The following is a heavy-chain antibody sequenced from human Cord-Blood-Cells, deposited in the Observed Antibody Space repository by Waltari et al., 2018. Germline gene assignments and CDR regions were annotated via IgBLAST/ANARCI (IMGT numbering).Heavy chain of an antibody. D-gene: IGHD2-2*01. CDR2: IYLSGRT. Sequence: QVQLQESGPGLVKPSETLSLTCTVSGYSISSGYYWGWIRQPPGKGLEWIGSIYLSGRTYYNPSLKSRITIAVDTSKNQFSRKLSSVTAADTAVYYCARGRVYDIVVVPAANGAFDIWGQGTMVTVSS. CDR1: GYSISSGYY. CDR3: ARGRVYDIVVVPAANGAFDI. J-gene: IGHJ3*02. V-gene: IGHV4-38-2*02.